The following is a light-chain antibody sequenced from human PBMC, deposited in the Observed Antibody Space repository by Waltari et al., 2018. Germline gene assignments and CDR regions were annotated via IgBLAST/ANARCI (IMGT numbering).Light chain of an antibody. CDR1: SGDVGAHNY. CDR2: DVS. Sequence: QSVLTQSASVSGSPGQSITISCTGTSGDVGAHNYVSWYQQHPGKAPQLIIYDVSKRPSGVSNRIAASKSGNTASLTISGLKAEDEAHYYCNSYTSSTNVVFGGGTKLTVL. V-gene: IGLV2-14*03. J-gene: IGLJ2*01. CDR3: NSYTSSTNVV.